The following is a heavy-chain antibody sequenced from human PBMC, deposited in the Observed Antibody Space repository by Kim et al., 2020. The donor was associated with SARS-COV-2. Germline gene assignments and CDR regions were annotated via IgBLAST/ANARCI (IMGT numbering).Heavy chain of an antibody. CDR2: LSGDGAVA. CDR3: AKRAFSGGGHYYDL. V-gene: IGHV3-23*01. Sequence: GGSLRLSCAASGFIFSTCGMSWVRQAPGKGLEWVTALSGDGAVASYADSVKDRFTTSRDNFKTTLYLQMNSLAVEDTAVSFCAKRAFSGGGHYYDLWG. J-gene: IGHJ2*01. CDR1: GFIFSTCG. D-gene: IGHD3-10*01.